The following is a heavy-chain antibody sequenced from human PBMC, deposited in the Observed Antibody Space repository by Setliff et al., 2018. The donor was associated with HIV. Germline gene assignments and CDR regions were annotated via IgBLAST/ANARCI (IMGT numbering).Heavy chain of an antibody. V-gene: IGHV4-34*01. CDR3: VASSSWSCRLNY. CDR1: GGSFSGYF. D-gene: IGHD2-2*01. CDR2: INHSGST. J-gene: IGHJ4*02. Sequence: PSETLSLTCTVYGGSFSGYFWSWIRQTPGKGLEWIGEINHSGSTNYNPSLKSRLTISIDTSKKQFSLKLTSVTAADAAIYYCVASSSWSCRLNYWGQGTLVTVSS.